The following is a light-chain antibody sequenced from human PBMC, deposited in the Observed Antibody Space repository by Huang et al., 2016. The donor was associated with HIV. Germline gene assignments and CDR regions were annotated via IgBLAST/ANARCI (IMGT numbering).Light chain of an antibody. J-gene: IGKJ1*01. Sequence: IVMTQPPVTLSVSPGERAALSCRAGQSIKSNLAWYQLKPGQAPRLLIYGASTRATGVPARFSGSGSGTEFTLTINNLQSDDFAVYYCQQYDYWPPVTFGQGTKV. CDR3: QQYDYWPPVT. CDR2: GAS. V-gene: IGKV3-15*01. CDR1: QSIKSN.